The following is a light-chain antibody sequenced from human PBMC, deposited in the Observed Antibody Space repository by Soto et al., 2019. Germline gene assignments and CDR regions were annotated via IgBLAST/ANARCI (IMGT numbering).Light chain of an antibody. Sequence: EIVMTQSPGTLSVSPGETATLSCRASQSVNTYLAWYQQQPGQAPRLLIYGASSRATDIPARFSGSGSGTEFTLTISSLQSEDFAVYYCQQYNTWPTWTFGQGTKVEVK. V-gene: IGKV3D-15*01. CDR3: QQYNTWPTWT. CDR1: QSVNTY. CDR2: GAS. J-gene: IGKJ1*01.